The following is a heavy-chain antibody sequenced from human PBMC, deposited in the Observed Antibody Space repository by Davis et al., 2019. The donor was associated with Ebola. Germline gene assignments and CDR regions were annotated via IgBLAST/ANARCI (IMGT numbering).Heavy chain of an antibody. CDR1: GFIVSGYY. D-gene: IGHD5-24*01. J-gene: IGHJ6*02. CDR2: IYSAGDT. Sequence: GESLKISCEASGFIVSGYYMNWVRQAPGKGLEWVSVIYSAGDTYYADSVKGRFTISRDSSKNTVSLLLRSLTPEDSAVYYCARDNFPEDGMDVWGQGTKVTVSS. V-gene: IGHV3-53*01. CDR3: ARDNFPEDGMDV.